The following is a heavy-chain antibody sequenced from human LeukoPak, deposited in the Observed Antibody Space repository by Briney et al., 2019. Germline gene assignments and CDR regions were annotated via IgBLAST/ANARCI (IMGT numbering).Heavy chain of an antibody. CDR3: ARSRPGLGAFDI. D-gene: IGHD5/OR15-5a*01. J-gene: IGHJ3*02. Sequence: SETLSLTCTVSGGSISTHYWSWIRQPPGKGLEWIGYINFSGSTNYNPSLKSRVTISVDTSKNQFSLNLSSVTAADTAVYYCARSRPGLGAFDIWGQGTMVTVSS. V-gene: IGHV4-59*11. CDR1: GGSISTHY. CDR2: INFSGST.